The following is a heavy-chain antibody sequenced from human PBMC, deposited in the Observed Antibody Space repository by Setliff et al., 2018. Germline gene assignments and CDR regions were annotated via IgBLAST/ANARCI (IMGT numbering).Heavy chain of an antibody. CDR2: IFYSGSS. D-gene: IGHD4-17*01. CDR3: ARLPRTVTHFDY. J-gene: IGHJ4*02. Sequence: SETLSLTCTVSGVSIRSYYLSWIRQPPGKGLEWIGYIFYSGSSNYNPSLQSRVSISVDTFKNQLSLKLDSLTAADTAVYFCARLPRTVTHFDYWGQGALVTVSS. CDR1: GVSIRSYY. V-gene: IGHV4-59*01.